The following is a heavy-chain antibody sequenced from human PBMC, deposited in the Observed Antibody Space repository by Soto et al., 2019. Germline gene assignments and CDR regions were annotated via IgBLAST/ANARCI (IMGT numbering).Heavy chain of an antibody. D-gene: IGHD6-19*01. Sequence: LRLSCAASGFTFSSYGMHWVRQAPGKGLEWVAVISYDGSNKYYADSVKGRFTISRDNSKNTLYLQMNSLRAEDTAVYYCAKEGSGWFNFDYWGQGTLVTVSS. CDR1: GFTFSSYG. J-gene: IGHJ4*02. V-gene: IGHV3-30*18. CDR2: ISYDGSNK. CDR3: AKEGSGWFNFDY.